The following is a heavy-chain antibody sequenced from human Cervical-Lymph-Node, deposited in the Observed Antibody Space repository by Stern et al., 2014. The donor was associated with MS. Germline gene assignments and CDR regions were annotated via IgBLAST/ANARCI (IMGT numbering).Heavy chain of an antibody. V-gene: IGHV1-2*06. Sequence: QVQLLQPGAEVKKPGASVNVSCKAYGYRFSTFYLHWLRQAPGQGLQWIGRIDTGRGAPNSSQTLHGRISMPRDRSHTTAYVELSGIRSDDTAFYYCARIYCSGDECYHSFDTWGQGTLVTVSS. D-gene: IGHD3-16*02. J-gene: IGHJ4*02. CDR3: ARIYCSGDECYHSFDT. CDR1: GYRFSTFY. CDR2: IDTGRGAP.